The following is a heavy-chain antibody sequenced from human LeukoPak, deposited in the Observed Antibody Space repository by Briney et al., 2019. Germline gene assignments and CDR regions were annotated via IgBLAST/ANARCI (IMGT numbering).Heavy chain of an antibody. CDR1: GASIGSDKW. Sequence: PSGTLSLTCAVSGASIGSDKWWSWVRQPPGQGLEWIGEINHSGNTNYSPSLKSRVTMSTDKSKNEFSLRLTSVTAADTAVYYCARAGVWLPAVWGQGTLVTVSS. CDR3: ARAGVWLPAV. CDR2: INHSGNT. D-gene: IGHD3-9*01. J-gene: IGHJ4*02. V-gene: IGHV4-4*02.